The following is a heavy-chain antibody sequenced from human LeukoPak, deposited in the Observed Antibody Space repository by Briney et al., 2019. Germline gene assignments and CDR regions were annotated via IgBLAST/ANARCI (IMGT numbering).Heavy chain of an antibody. V-gene: IGHV4-59*12. CDR2: IYYSGST. CDR1: GGSISSYY. J-gene: IGHJ5*02. D-gene: IGHD3-16*01. CDR3: ARYDREAWFDP. Sequence: PSETLSLTCTVSGGSISSYYWSWIRQPPVKGLEWIGYIYYSGSTNYNPSLKSRVTISVDTSKNQFSLKLSSVTAADTAVYYCARYDREAWFDPWGQGTLVTVSS.